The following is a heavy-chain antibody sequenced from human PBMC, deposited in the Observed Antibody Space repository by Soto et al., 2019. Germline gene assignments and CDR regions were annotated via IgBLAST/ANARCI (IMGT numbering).Heavy chain of an antibody. D-gene: IGHD6-13*01. CDR2: INHSGST. V-gene: IGHV4-34*01. CDR1: GGSFSGYY. J-gene: IGHJ4*02. CDR3: ARITAFGNYRYSSSWYTRGYFDY. Sequence: QVQLQQWGAGLLKPSETLSLTCAVYGGSFSGYYWSWIRQPPGKGLEWIGEINHSGSTNYNPSLKSRVTISVDTSKNQFSLKLSSVTAADTAVYYCARITAFGNYRYSSSWYTRGYFDYWGQGTLVTVSS.